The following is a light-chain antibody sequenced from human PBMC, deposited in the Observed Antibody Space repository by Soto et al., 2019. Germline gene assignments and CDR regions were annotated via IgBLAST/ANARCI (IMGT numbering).Light chain of an antibody. CDR2: AAY. Sequence: DIQMTQSASSLSASVGDTVTITCRASQIISTYLTWYQQKPGKAPKLLIYAAYNLQSGVPSRFSGSGSGTDFTLTISSLQPEDFAAYYCQQSYDMPWTFGQGTKVEIK. J-gene: IGKJ1*01. CDR3: QQSYDMPWT. V-gene: IGKV1-39*01. CDR1: QIISTY.